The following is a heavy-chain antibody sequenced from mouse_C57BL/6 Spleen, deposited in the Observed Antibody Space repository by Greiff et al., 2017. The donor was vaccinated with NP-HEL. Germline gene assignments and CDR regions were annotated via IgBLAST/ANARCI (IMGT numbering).Heavy chain of an antibody. CDR3: ARSGDYGYPFAY. Sequence: QVQLQQSGAELVKPGASVKISCKASGYAFSSYWMNWVKQRPGKGLEWIGQIYPGDGDTNYNGKFKGKATLTADKSSSTAYMQLSSLTSEDSAVYFCARSGDYGYPFAYWGQGTLVTVSA. D-gene: IGHD2-2*01. V-gene: IGHV1-80*01. CDR1: GYAFSSYW. CDR2: IYPGDGDT. J-gene: IGHJ3*01.